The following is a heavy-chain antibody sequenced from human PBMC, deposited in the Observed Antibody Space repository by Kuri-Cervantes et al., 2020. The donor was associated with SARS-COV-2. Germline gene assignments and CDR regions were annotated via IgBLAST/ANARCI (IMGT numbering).Heavy chain of an antibody. CDR1: GGSISSNSNY. D-gene: IGHD2-21*01. CDR3: ARHRRWCGSRGHFDY. J-gene: IGHJ4*02. CDR2: ISYSGRT. V-gene: IGHV4-39*07. Sequence: SEPLSLTCTVSGGSISSNSNYWGWIRQPPGKGLEWFGSISYSGRTYYNPSLKSRVTISVDTSKNQFSLKLSSVTAADTAVYYCARHRRWCGSRGHFDYWGQGTLVTVSS.